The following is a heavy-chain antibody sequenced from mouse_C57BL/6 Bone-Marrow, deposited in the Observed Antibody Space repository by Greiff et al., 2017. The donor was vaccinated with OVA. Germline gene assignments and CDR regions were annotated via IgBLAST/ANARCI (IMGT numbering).Heavy chain of an antibody. D-gene: IGHD2-3*01. Sequence: QVQLQQSGPGLVQPSQSLSITCTVSGFSLTSYGVHWVPQSPGKGLEWLGVIWSGGSTDYNAAFISRLSISKDNSKSQVFFKMNSLQADDTAIYYCASLIYDGYYWAMDYWGQGTSVTVSS. J-gene: IGHJ4*01. CDR3: ASLIYDGYYWAMDY. V-gene: IGHV2-2*01. CDR1: GFSLTSYG. CDR2: IWSGGST.